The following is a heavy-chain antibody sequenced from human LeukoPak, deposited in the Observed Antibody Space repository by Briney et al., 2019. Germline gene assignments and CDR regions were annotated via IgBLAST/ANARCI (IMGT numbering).Heavy chain of an antibody. CDR1: GLTFSESA. CDR2: INANGDRT. V-gene: IGHV3-64*04. J-gene: IGHJ6*02. D-gene: IGHD6-13*01. CDR3: ARDGPPNTISSSWQKSYYYYGMDV. Sequence: GGSLRLSCSASGLTFSESAMHWVRQAPGKGLECVSAINANGDRTYYTDSVKGRFTISRDNSKNTLYLQMNSLRAEDTAVYYCARDGPPNTISSSWQKSYYYYGMDVWGQGTTVTVSS.